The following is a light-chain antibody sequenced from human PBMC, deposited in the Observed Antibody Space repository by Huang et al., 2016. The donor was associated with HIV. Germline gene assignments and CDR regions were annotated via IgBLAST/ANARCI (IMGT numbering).Light chain of an antibody. V-gene: IGKV3-15*01. J-gene: IGKJ1*01. CDR2: GAS. CDR1: QSVSSN. Sequence: EIVMTQSPATLSVSPGERATLSCRASQSVSSNLAWYQQKPGQAPRLLSDGASTRATGSPAMFSGSGSGREFTLTISSLQSEDFAVYYCQQYNNWPRTFGQGTKVEIK. CDR3: QQYNNWPRT.